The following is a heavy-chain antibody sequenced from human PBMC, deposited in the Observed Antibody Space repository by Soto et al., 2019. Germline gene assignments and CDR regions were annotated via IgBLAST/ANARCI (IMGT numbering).Heavy chain of an antibody. CDR3: VSAVIY. J-gene: IGHJ1*01. CDR2: IKSHIDGGTV. CDR1: GFTFPSAW. Sequence: PWGSLRLSCAGSGFTFPSAWMNCDRQAPGKGLEWVGRIKSHIDGGTVDYAASVKGRFTISRDDSKSTLYLQMNSLTIEDTAIYYCVSAVIYWGQGTLVTVSS. D-gene: IGHD2-21*01. V-gene: IGHV3-15*05.